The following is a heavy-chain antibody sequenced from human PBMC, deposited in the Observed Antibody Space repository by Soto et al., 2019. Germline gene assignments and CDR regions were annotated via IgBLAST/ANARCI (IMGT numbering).Heavy chain of an antibody. J-gene: IGHJ4*02. CDR3: VQNGYYSLES. Sequence: SETLSLTCTVSGDSISSHDWLIWVRQPPGKAMEWIGEIHHSGGTNYKPSLRSRLTISVDNSKNHFSVKLSSVTAADTAIYYCVQNGYYSLESWGQGTPVTVSS. CDR2: IHHSGGT. CDR1: GDSISSHDW. D-gene: IGHD3-3*01. V-gene: IGHV4-4*02.